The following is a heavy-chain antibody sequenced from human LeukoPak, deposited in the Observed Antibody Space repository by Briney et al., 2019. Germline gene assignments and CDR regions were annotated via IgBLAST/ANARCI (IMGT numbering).Heavy chain of an antibody. J-gene: IGHJ4*02. Sequence: GGSLRLSCAASGFTFSSYSMNWVRQAPGKGLEWISYISSSSSAIYYADSVKGRFTISRDNSKNTLYLQMNSLRAEDTAVYYCAKDASTVTLHADYWGQGTLVTVSS. V-gene: IGHV3-48*01. CDR2: ISSSSSAI. CDR3: AKDASTVTLHADY. D-gene: IGHD4-17*01. CDR1: GFTFSSYS.